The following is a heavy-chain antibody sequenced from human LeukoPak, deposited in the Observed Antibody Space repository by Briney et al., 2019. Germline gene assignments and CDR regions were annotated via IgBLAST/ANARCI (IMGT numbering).Heavy chain of an antibody. J-gene: IGHJ5*02. CDR1: GYTFTGYY. V-gene: IGHV1-2*02. Sequence: ASLKVSCKASGYTFTGYYMHWVRQAPGQGLEWMGWINPNSGGTNYAQKFQGRVTMTRDTSISTAYMELSRLRSDDTAVYYCARDNSVRDEAWWFNPRGQGTLVTVSS. CDR2: INPNSGGT. D-gene: IGHD5-24*01. CDR3: ARDNSVRDEAWWFNP.